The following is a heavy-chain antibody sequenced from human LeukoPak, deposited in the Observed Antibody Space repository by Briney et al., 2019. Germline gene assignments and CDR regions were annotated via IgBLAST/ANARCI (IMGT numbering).Heavy chain of an antibody. J-gene: IGHJ5*02. V-gene: IGHV3-30*04. CDR3: TKDRSRQQMWGSVKKWFDP. Sequence: GGSLRLSCAASGFTFSNYAMHWVRQAPGKGLEWVAVISYDERSKNDADSVKGRFTISRDNSKNTLYLQMNSLRDEDTAVYYCTKDRSRQQMWGSVKKWFDPRGQGTLVTVSS. CDR1: GFTFSNYA. D-gene: IGHD6-13*01. CDR2: ISYDERSK.